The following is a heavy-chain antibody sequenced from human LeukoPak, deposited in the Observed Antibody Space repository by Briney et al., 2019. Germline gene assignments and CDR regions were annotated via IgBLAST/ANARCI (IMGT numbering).Heavy chain of an antibody. Sequence: SETLSLTCTVSGGSISSYYWSWIRQPPGKGLEWIGYIYYSGSTNYNPSLKSRVTISVDTSKNQFSLKLSSVTAADTAVYYCASTSAAMLLGSGYTFDYWGQGTLVTVSS. CDR1: GGSISSYY. CDR3: ASTSAAMLLGSGYTFDY. D-gene: IGHD2-2*01. V-gene: IGHV4-59*08. J-gene: IGHJ4*02. CDR2: IYYSGST.